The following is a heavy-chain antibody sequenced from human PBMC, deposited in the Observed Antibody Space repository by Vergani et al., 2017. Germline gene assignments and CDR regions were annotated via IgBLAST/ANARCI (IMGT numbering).Heavy chain of an antibody. D-gene: IGHD1-14*01. CDR2: IKSQSDGGTK. J-gene: IGHJ4*02. V-gene: IGHV3-15*01. Sequence: EVQLVESGGGLVKPGGSLRLSCAASGFSFSNAWMTWVRQGPGKGLEWVGRIKSQSDGGTKDYAAPVKGRFTISSDDSTNMLYIHMKLLKTEDAAVYYCTTLSANRAHGWGRATLVNVSS. CDR1: GFSFSNAW. CDR3: TTLSANRAHG.